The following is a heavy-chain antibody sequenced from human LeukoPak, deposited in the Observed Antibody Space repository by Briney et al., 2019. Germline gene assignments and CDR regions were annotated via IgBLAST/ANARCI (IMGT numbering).Heavy chain of an antibody. V-gene: IGHV4-59*08. CDR3: ARGVGDAFDI. CDR1: GGSISSYY. Sequence: SETLSLTCTVSGGSISSYYWSWIRQPPGKGLEWIGYIYYSGSTNYNPSLKSRVTISVDTSKNQFPLKLSSVTAADTAVYYCARGVGDAFDIWGQGTMVTVSS. CDR2: IYYSGST. J-gene: IGHJ3*02. D-gene: IGHD3-3*01.